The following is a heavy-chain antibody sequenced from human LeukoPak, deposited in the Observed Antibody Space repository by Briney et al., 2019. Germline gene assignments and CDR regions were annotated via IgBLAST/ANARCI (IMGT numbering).Heavy chain of an antibody. D-gene: IGHD1-26*01. CDR3: AKERISMGANHYFDY. J-gene: IGHJ4*02. Sequence: PSETLSLTCTVSGYSISSGYYWGWIRQPPGKGLEWIGSIYHSGSTYYNPSLKSRVTISVDMSKNQFSLKLNSMTAADTAVYYCAKERISMGANHYFDYWGQGTLVTVSS. V-gene: IGHV4-38-2*02. CDR1: GYSISSGYY. CDR2: IYHSGST.